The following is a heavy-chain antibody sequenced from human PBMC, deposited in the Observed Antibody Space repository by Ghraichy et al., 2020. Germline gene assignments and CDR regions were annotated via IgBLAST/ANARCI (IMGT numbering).Heavy chain of an antibody. Sequence: SETLSLTCTVSGGSISSSSYYWGWIRQPPGKGLEWIGSIYYSGSTYYNPSLKSRVTISVDTSKNQFSLKLSSVTAADTAVYYCARHISYGFDYFDYWGQGTLVTVSS. CDR3: ARHISYGFDYFDY. V-gene: IGHV4-39*01. D-gene: IGHD5-18*01. CDR2: IYYSGST. J-gene: IGHJ4*02. CDR1: GGSISSSSYY.